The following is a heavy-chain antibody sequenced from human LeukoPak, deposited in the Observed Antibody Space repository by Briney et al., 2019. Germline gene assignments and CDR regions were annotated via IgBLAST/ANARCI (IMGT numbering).Heavy chain of an antibody. D-gene: IGHD3-10*01. V-gene: IGHV3-23*01. CDR3: AKGSDYYGSGSYRWFAY. CDR2: ISGSGGST. Sequence: PGGSLRLSCAASGFTFRSHAMSWVRQAPGKGLEWVSLISGSGGSTNYADSVKGRFTISRDNSKNTLYLQMNSLRAEDTAVYYCAKGSDYYGSGSYRWFAYWGQGTLVTVSS. J-gene: IGHJ4*02. CDR1: GFTFRSHA.